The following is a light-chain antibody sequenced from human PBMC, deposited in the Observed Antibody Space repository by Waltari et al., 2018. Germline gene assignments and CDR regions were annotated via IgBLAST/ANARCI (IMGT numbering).Light chain of an antibody. J-gene: IGLJ3*02. CDR3: CPYTGSYTWV. Sequence: QSALTQPRSVSGSPGQSVTISCTGTSSDVGGYNYVSWYQQHPGKAPKLMLYDVSKRPSRFPDRISGSKSGNTASLTISRLQADDEAYYYCCPYTGSYTWVFGGGTKLTVL. CDR2: DVS. V-gene: IGLV2-11*01. CDR1: SSDVGGYNY.